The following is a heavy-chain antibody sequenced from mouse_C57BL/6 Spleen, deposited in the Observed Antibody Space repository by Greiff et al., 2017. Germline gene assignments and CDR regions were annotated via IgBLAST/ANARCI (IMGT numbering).Heavy chain of an antibody. CDR2: INPSTGGT. D-gene: IGHD4-1*01. V-gene: IGHV1-42*01. Sequence: EVQLQQSGPELVKPGASVKISCKASGYSFTGYYMNWVKQSPEKSLEWIGEINPSTGGTTYNQKFKAKATLTVDNSSSTAYMQLKSLTAEDSAVYYCARWEGYWGQGTTLTVSS. CDR3: ARWEGY. CDR1: GYSFTGYY. J-gene: IGHJ2*01.